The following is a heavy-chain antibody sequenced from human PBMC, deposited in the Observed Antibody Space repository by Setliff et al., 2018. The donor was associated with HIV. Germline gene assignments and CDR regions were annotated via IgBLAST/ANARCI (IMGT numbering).Heavy chain of an antibody. CDR2: LYPGDSDI. CDR3: ARLRHNRPWLVVNSPLDS. Sequence: PGESLKISCKTSGYSFTTYWIGWVRQMPGKGLEWMALLYPGDSDIRYSPSFQSQVTVSADKSISTAYLQWSSLKASDTALYYCARLRHNRPWLVVNSPLDSWGQGTLVTVSS. J-gene: IGHJ4*02. CDR1: GYSFTTYW. V-gene: IGHV5-51*01. D-gene: IGHD6-19*01.